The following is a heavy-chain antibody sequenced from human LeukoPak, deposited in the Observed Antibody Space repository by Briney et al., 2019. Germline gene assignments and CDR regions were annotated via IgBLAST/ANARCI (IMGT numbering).Heavy chain of an antibody. CDR3: AGYYGSGGNAFDI. CDR1: GYSISSGYY. V-gene: IGHV4-38-2*02. Sequence: PSETLSLTCTVSGYSISSGYYWGWIRQPPGKGLEWIGSIYHSGSTYYNPSLKSRVTISVDTSKNQFSLKLSSVTAADTAVYYCAGYYGSGGNAFDIWGQGTMVTVSS. CDR2: IYHSGST. D-gene: IGHD3-10*01. J-gene: IGHJ3*02.